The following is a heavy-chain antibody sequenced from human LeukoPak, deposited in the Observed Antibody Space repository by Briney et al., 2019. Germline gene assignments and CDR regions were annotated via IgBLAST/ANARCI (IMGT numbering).Heavy chain of an antibody. CDR3: ARGQQLGLLYFDY. CDR1: GFTFSSYG. J-gene: IGHJ4*02. V-gene: IGHV3-23*01. D-gene: IGHD6-13*01. CDR2: MSGSGGDT. Sequence: PGGSLRLSCAASGFTFSSYGMSWVRQTPGKGLEWVSGMSGSGGDTYYADSVKGRFTISRDSSKNTLYLQMNSLRAEDTAVYYCARGQQLGLLYFDYWGQGTLVTVSS.